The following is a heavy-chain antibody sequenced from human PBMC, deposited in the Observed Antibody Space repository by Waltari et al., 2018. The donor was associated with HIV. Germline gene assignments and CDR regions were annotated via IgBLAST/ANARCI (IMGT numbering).Heavy chain of an antibody. V-gene: IGHV4-34*01. CDR3: ARDRTIAARRVENWFDP. Sequence: QVQLQQWGAGLLKPSETLSLTCAVYGGSFSGYYWRWIRQPPGKGLEWIGEINHSGSTKYTPALNGRDNISVDASKNQFSLKLSSVTAADTAVYYCARDRTIAARRVENWFDPWGQGTLVTVSS. D-gene: IGHD6-6*01. CDR2: INHSGST. J-gene: IGHJ5*02. CDR1: GGSFSGYY.